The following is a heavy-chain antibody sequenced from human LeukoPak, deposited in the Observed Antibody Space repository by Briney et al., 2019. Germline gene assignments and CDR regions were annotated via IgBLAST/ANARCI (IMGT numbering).Heavy chain of an antibody. CDR3: ARDFRTQLDGYSPPYHFDY. J-gene: IGHJ4*02. CDR2: ISSGSSHI. D-gene: IGHD5-24*01. CDR1: GFIFSTHS. V-gene: IGHV3-21*01. Sequence: GGSLRLSCAASGFIFSTHSMSWVRQAPGKGLEWDSSISSGSSHIYYADSIKGRFTISRDNAKNSLFLQMNSLRAEDTAVYYCARDFRTQLDGYSPPYHFDYWGQGDLVTVSS.